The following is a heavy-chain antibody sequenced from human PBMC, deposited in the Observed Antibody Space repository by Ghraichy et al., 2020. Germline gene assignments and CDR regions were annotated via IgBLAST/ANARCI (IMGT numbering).Heavy chain of an antibody. Sequence: LSLTCVASGFTFRSYAMNWVRQAPGKGLEWVAVISYDGNNQYYADSVKGRFTISRDNSKNTLYLQMNSLRAEDTSVYYCARDNYDSSGPWSDFDYWGQGTLATVSS. CDR2: ISYDGNNQ. D-gene: IGHD3-22*01. CDR1: GFTFRSYA. CDR3: ARDNYDSSGPWSDFDY. V-gene: IGHV3-30-3*01. J-gene: IGHJ4*02.